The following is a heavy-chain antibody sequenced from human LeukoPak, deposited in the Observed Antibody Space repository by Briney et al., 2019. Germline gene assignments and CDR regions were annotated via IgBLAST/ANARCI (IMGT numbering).Heavy chain of an antibody. Sequence: GGSLRLSCAASGFTFSSYAMHWVRQAPGKGLEWVSASGSGGNTYYADSVKGRFTISRDNSKNTLYLQMNSLRAGDTAVYYCAKPARTDYADYWGQGTLVTVSS. J-gene: IGHJ4*02. D-gene: IGHD1-14*01. CDR1: GFTFSSYA. CDR3: AKPARTDYADY. CDR2: SGSGGNT. V-gene: IGHV3-23*01.